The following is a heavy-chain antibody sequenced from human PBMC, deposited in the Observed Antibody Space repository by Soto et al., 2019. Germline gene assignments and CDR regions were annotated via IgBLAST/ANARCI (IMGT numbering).Heavy chain of an antibody. J-gene: IGHJ4*02. CDR3: ARGLAASSSFD. D-gene: IGHD6-6*01. V-gene: IGHV3-33*01. CDR2: IWYDGSNK. CDR1: GFTFSSYG. Sequence: QVQLVESGGGVVQPGRSLRLSCAASGFTFSSYGMHRVRQAPGKGLEWVAVIWYDGSNKYYADSVKGRFTISRDNSKNTLYLQMNSLRAEDTAVYYCARGLAASSSFDWGQGTLVTVSS.